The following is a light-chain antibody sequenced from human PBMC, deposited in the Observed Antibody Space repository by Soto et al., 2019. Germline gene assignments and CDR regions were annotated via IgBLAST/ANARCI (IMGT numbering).Light chain of an antibody. CDR2: DVS. V-gene: IGKV1-13*02. Sequence: AIPVTQSPSSLSASVGDRVTITCLASQDIRGALAWYQQKPGKPPKLLIYDVSTLENGVPSRFSGDSSGTQFTLPISGLQPEDFGTYYCQQFNSYPVTFGHGTRLDI. J-gene: IGKJ5*01. CDR3: QQFNSYPVT. CDR1: QDIRGA.